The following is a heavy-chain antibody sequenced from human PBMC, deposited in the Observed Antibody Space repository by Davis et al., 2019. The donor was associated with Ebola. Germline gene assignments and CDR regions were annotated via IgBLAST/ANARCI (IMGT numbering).Heavy chain of an antibody. Sequence: SETLSLTCTVSGGSISSYYWSWIRQPPGKGLEWIGYIYYSGSTNYNPSLKSRVTISVDTSKNQFSLKLSSVTAADTAVYYCAKLSSWPDYYYYGMDVWGQGTTVTVSS. CDR3: AKLSSWPDYYYYGMDV. D-gene: IGHD6-13*01. CDR1: GGSISSYY. V-gene: IGHV4-59*01. J-gene: IGHJ6*02. CDR2: IYYSGST.